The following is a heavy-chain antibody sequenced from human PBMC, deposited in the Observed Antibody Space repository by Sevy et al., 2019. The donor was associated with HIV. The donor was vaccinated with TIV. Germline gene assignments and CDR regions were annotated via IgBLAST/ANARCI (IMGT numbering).Heavy chain of an antibody. D-gene: IGHD5-12*01. CDR1: GYTFTSYW. J-gene: IGHJ4*02. V-gene: IGHV5-51*01. CDR2: IHPSDSDT. CDR3: ARWLGDYFDY. Sequence: GESLKISCKGSGYTFTSYWIGWVRQMPGKGLEWMGIIHPSDSDTRYSPSLQGQVTMSADKSISTAYLQWSSLKASDTAMYYCARWLGDYFDYWGQGTLVTVSS.